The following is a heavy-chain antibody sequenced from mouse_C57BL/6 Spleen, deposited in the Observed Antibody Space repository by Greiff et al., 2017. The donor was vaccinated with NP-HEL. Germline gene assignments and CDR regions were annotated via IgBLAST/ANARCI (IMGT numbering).Heavy chain of an antibody. V-gene: IGHV1-54*01. D-gene: IGHD2-1*01. CDR1: GYAFTNYL. Sequence: QVQLQQSGAELVRPGTSVKVSCKASGYAFTNYLIEWVKQRPGQGLEWIGVINPGSGGTNYNEKFKGKATLTADKSSSTAYMQLSSLTSEDSAVYFCARRRSNGNFDYWGQGTTLTVSS. CDR3: ARRRSNGNFDY. CDR2: INPGSGGT. J-gene: IGHJ2*01.